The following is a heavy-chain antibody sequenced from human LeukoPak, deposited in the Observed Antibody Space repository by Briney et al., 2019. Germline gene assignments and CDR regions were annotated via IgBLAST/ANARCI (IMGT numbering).Heavy chain of an antibody. J-gene: IGHJ4*02. Sequence: GASVTVSCTASGYTFTSYDINWVRQAAGQGPEWMGWMSPNSGNTGYAQKFQGRVTMTRSTSMSTAYMELSSRRSEDTAVDYCARGPPNWGYDYWGQGTLVTVSS. CDR2: MSPNSGNT. CDR1: GYTFTSYD. V-gene: IGHV1-8*01. D-gene: IGHD7-27*01. CDR3: ARGPPNWGYDY.